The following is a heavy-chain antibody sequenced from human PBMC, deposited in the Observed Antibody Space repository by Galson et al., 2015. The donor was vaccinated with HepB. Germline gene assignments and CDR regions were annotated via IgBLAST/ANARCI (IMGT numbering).Heavy chain of an antibody. D-gene: IGHD3-22*01. Sequence: SLRLSCAASGFTFSSYAMHWVRQAPGKGLEWVAVISYDGSNKYYADSVKGRFTISRDNSKNTLYLQMNSLRAEDTAVYYCARDYYDSSGPLGYWGQGTLVTVSS. CDR1: GFTFSSYA. V-gene: IGHV3-30-3*01. CDR2: ISYDGSNK. J-gene: IGHJ4*02. CDR3: ARDYYDSSGPLGY.